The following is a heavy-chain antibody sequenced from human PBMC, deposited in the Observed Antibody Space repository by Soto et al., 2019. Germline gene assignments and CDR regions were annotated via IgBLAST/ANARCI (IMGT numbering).Heavy chain of an antibody. J-gene: IGHJ6*02. D-gene: IGHD6-13*01. CDR1: GYTFISYA. V-gene: IGHV1-3*01. CDR2: IIPGNGNT. CDR3: ARDRLASSWRYYYGMDV. Sequence: ASVKVSCKASGYTFISYAMQWVRQAPGQRLEWMGWIIPGNGNTKSSQKFQGRITFTRDTSANTAYMEVSSLRSDDTAVYYCARDRLASSWRYYYGMDVWGQGTPVTVYS.